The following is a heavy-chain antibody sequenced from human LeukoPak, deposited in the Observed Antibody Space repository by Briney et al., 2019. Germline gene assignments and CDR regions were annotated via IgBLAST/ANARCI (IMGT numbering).Heavy chain of an antibody. CDR2: IFHSGST. CDR3: ARVLSGSNFDY. J-gene: IGHJ4*02. CDR1: GGSISSSNW. D-gene: IGHD3-22*01. V-gene: IGHV4-4*02. Sequence: SETLSLTCAVSGGSISSSNWWSWVRQPPGKGLEWIGEIFHSGSTNYNPSLKSRVTISVDKSKNQFSLRLSSVTAADTAVYFCARVLSGSNFDYWGQGTLVTVSS.